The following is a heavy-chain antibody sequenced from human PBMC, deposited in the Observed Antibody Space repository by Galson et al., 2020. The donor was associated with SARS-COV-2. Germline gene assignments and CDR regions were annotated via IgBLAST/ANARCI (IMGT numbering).Heavy chain of an antibody. CDR2: ISTTGSAD. CDR3: ARGHRFVDWSLDEGYFGS. D-gene: IGHD3-3*01. CDR1: GFTFSDYY. J-gene: IGHJ4*02. Sequence: NSGGSLRLSCAASGFTFSDYYMNWIRQAPGKGLEWVLYISTTGSADYYADSVKGRFTISRDNAKNSLFLQMNSLSAEDTAVYYCARGHRFVDWSLDEGYFGSWGQGTLVTVSS. V-gene: IGHV3-11*04.